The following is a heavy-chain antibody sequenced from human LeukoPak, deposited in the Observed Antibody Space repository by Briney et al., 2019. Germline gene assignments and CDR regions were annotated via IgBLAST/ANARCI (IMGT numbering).Heavy chain of an antibody. CDR2: IYYTGSN. Sequence: PSETLSLTCTVSGGSISSSDYYWGWIRQPPGKGLEWIGNIYYTGSNSYNSSIKSRVTISIDTSKNQFSLQLSSVTAADTAVYFCARENYCTNGVCWAFDPWGQGTLVTVSS. V-gene: IGHV4-39*07. J-gene: IGHJ5*02. CDR1: GGSISSSDYY. CDR3: ARENYCTNGVCWAFDP. D-gene: IGHD2-8*01.